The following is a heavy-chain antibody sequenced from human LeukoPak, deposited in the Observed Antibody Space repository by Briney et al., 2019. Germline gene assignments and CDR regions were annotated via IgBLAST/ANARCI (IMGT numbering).Heavy chain of an antibody. CDR3: ARRTTWWSLDY. CDR1: GGSISSYY. D-gene: IGHD2-15*01. V-gene: IGHV4-59*08. Sequence: PSETLSLTCTVSGGSISSYYWSWSRQPPGKRLEWIGYIYYSGSTHYNPSLKSRVTISVDTSKNQFSLKLSSVTAADTAVYYCARRTTWWSLDYWGLGTLVTVSS. CDR2: IYYSGST. J-gene: IGHJ4*02.